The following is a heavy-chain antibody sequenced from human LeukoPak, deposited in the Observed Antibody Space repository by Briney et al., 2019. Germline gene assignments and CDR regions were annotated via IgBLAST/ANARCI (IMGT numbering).Heavy chain of an antibody. V-gene: IGHV6-1*01. Sequence: QTLSLTCAISGDSVSSDSGAWNWIRQSPSRRLEWLGRTYFRSKWYNDYALSVKSRITINPDTSKNQFDLQLNPGTPEDAAVYYCASKRTTDGFDYWGQGTLVTVSS. D-gene: IGHD1/OR15-1a*01. CDR1: GDSVSSDSGA. J-gene: IGHJ4*02. CDR3: ASKRTTDGFDY. CDR2: TYFRSKWYN.